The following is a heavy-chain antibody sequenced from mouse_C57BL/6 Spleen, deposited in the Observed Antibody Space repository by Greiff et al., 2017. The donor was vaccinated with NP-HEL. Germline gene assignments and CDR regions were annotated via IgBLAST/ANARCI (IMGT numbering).Heavy chain of an antibody. CDR2: IYPRSGNT. D-gene: IGHD1-1*01. CDR3: ASSLYGSSTGAMDY. J-gene: IGHJ4*01. V-gene: IGHV1-81*01. CDR1: GYTFTSYG. Sequence: VQLQQSGAELARPGASVKLSCKASGYTFTSYGISWVKQRTGQGLEWIGEIYPRSGNTYYNEKFKGKATLTADKSSSTAYMELRSLTSEDSAVYFCASSLYGSSTGAMDYWGQGTSVTVSS.